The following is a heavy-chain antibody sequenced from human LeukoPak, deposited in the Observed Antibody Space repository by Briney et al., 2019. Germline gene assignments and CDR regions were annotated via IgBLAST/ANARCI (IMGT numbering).Heavy chain of an antibody. J-gene: IGHJ4*02. D-gene: IGHD5-18*01. CDR3: AKDMGGYSYGSPFDY. Sequence: GGSLRLSCAASGFTFDDYAMHWVRQAPGKGLEWVSGISWNSGSIGYADSVKGRFTISRDNAKNSLYLQMNSLRAEDTALYYCAKDMGGYSYGSPFDYWGQGTLVTVPS. CDR1: GFTFDDYA. CDR2: ISWNSGSI. V-gene: IGHV3-9*01.